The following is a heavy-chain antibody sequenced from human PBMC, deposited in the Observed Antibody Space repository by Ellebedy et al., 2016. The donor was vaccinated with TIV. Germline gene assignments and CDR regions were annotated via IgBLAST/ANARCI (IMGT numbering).Heavy chain of an antibody. CDR2: IWYDGSNK. J-gene: IGHJ6*02. Sequence: GGSLRLSXAASGFTFSSYGMHWVRQAPGKGLEWVAVIWYDGSNKYYADSVKGRFTISRDNSKNTLYLQMNSLRAEDTAVYYCASSPYYDILTGYYRAYYYGMDVWGQGTTVTVSS. CDR1: GFTFSSYG. V-gene: IGHV3-33*01. D-gene: IGHD3-9*01. CDR3: ASSPYYDILTGYYRAYYYGMDV.